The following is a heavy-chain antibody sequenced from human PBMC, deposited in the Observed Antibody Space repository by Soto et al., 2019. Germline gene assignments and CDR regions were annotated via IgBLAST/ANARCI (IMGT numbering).Heavy chain of an antibody. CDR1: GYTLTELS. Sequence: ASVKVSCKVSGYTLTELSMHWVRQAPGKGLEWMGGFDPEDGETIYAQKFQGRVTMTEDTSTDTAYMELSSLRSEDTAVYYCATFPNNYSFVDYWGQGTLVTVSS. V-gene: IGHV1-24*01. CDR3: ATFPNNYSFVDY. CDR2: FDPEDGET. D-gene: IGHD4-4*01. J-gene: IGHJ4*02.